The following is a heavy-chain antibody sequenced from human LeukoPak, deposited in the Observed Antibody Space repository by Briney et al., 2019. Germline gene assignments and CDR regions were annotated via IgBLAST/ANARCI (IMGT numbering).Heavy chain of an antibody. V-gene: IGHV3-23*01. CDR1: GFNFITAA. CDR3: VKDIQLST. CDR2: IGSSGGST. Sequence: GGSLRLSCAASGFNFITAAMTWVRQAPGKGLEWVSLIGSSGGSTYYADSVKGRFTTSRDNFNHTLSLQMNSLRVEDTAIYYCVKDIQLSTWGLGTMVTVSS. J-gene: IGHJ3*01. D-gene: IGHD5-24*01.